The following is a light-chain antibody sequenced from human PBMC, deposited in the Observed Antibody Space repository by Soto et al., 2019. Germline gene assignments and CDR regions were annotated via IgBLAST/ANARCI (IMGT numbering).Light chain of an antibody. V-gene: IGLV2-11*01. Sequence: QSALTQPRSVSGSPGQSVTISCTGTSSDVGGYNYVSWYQQHPGKAPKLMIYDVSKRPSGVPDRFSGSKSGNTASLTISGLQAEDEADYYCCSYVGSYRVFGTGTKV. CDR1: SSDVGGYNY. J-gene: IGLJ1*01. CDR2: DVS. CDR3: CSYVGSYRV.